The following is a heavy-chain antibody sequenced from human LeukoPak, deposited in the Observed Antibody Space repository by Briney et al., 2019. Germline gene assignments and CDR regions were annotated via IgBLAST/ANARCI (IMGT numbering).Heavy chain of an antibody. CDR3: ARDRYYYDSSGYPFDY. V-gene: IGHV4-4*07. Sequence: SETLSLTCTVSGGSISSYYWTWIRQPAGKGLEWIGRISASGSTNYNPSLKIRVTMSVDTSKNQFSLKLSSVTAADTAVYYCARDRYYYDSSGYPFDYWGQGTLVTVSS. J-gene: IGHJ4*02. CDR2: ISASGST. CDR1: GGSISSYY. D-gene: IGHD3-22*01.